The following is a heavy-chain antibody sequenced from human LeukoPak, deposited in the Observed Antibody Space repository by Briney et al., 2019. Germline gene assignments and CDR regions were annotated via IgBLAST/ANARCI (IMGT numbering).Heavy chain of an antibody. D-gene: IGHD3-3*01. CDR3: AREALYYDFSSGSAYYMDV. CDR2: IYYSGST. CDR1: GGSISSYY. V-gene: IGHV4-59*01. Sequence: SETLSLTCTVSGGSISSYYWSWIRQPPGKGLEWIVYIYYSGSTNYNPSLKSRVTISVDTSKNQFSLKLSSVTAADTAVYYCAREALYYDFSSGSAYYMDVWGKGTTVTVSS. J-gene: IGHJ6*03.